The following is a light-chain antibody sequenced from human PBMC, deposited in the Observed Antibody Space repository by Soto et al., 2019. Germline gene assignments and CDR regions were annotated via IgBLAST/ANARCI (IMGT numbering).Light chain of an antibody. CDR3: GTWASSLSAGV. CDR1: SSNIGNNY. V-gene: IGLV1-51*01. J-gene: IGLJ1*01. CDR2: DNN. Sequence: QSVLTQPPSVSAAPGQKVTISCSGSSSNIGNNYVSWYQQLPGTAPKLLIYDNNKRPSGIPDRFSGSKSGTSATLGITGLQTGDEDDYYCGTWASSLSAGVFGTGTKVTVL.